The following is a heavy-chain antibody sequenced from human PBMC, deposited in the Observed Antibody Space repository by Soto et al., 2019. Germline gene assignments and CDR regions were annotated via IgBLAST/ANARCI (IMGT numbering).Heavy chain of an antibody. CDR2: ISYDGSNK. CDR1: GVTFSSYG. J-gene: IGHJ4*01. D-gene: IGHD2-15*01. CDR3: AADLPGHGGGYEFDY. Sequence: GGSLRLSCAASGVTFSSYGMHWVRQAPGKGLEWVAVISYDGSNKYYADSVKGRFTISRDNSKNTVYLQMNSLRTEDTALYYCAADLPGHGGGYEFDYWGQGTPVTVSS. V-gene: IGHV3-30*03.